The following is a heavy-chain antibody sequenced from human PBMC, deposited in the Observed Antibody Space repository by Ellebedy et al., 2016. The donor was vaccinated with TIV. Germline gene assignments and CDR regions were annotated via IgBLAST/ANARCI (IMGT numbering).Heavy chain of an antibody. CDR1: GGSIRGYY. D-gene: IGHD3-10*01. Sequence: MPSETLSLTCSVSGGSIRGYYWSWIRQPPGKGLEWIGYIYDSGSTNYNPSLKSRVTISVDTSKNQFSLKLRSVTAADTAVYYCARHPTGSPAHWGQGTLVFVSS. CDR2: IYDSGST. J-gene: IGHJ4*02. CDR3: ARHPTGSPAH. V-gene: IGHV4-59*01.